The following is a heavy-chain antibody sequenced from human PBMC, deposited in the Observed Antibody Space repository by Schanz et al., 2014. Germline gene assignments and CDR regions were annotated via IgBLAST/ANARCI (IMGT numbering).Heavy chain of an antibody. CDR2: VIPILGVT. CDR3: AKDVRPVANTVHFYYMDV. D-gene: IGHD6-19*01. J-gene: IGHJ6*02. CDR1: GGTFSRLT. V-gene: IGHV1-69*08. Sequence: QVQLVQSGAEVKKPGSSMKVSCKASGGTFSRLTFSWVRQAPGQGLEWMGRVIPILGVTHYAQKFQGRVTITADKSTTTAYMELNSLNSDDTAVYYCAKDVRPVANTVHFYYMDVWGQGTTVTVSS.